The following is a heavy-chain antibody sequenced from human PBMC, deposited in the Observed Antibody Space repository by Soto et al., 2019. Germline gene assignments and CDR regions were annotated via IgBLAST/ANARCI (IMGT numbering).Heavy chain of an antibody. D-gene: IGHD2-2*01. V-gene: IGHV3-23*01. CDR1: GFTFSSYA. J-gene: IGHJ3*02. CDR3: ENIWGRYSSNAFDI. CDR2: ISGSGGST. Sequence: GGSLRLSCAASGFTFSSYAMSWVRQAPGKGLEWVSAISGSGGSTYYADSVKGRFTISRDNSKNTLYLQMNSLRVEDTAVYYCENIWGRYSSNAFDIWGQGTMVTVSS.